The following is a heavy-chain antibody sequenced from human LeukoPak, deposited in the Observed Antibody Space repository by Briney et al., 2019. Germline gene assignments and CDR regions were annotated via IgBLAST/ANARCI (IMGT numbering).Heavy chain of an antibody. Sequence: SSETLSLTCAVYGGSFSGYYWSWIRQPPGKGLEWIGEINHSGSTNYNPSLKSRVTISVDTSKNQFSLKLSSVTAADTAVYYCARASKAVPVGGLWGTRSGGSKRFWFDPWGQGTLVTVSS. CDR2: INHSGST. CDR3: ARASKAVPVGGLWGTRSGGSKRFWFDP. V-gene: IGHV4-34*01. D-gene: IGHD2-21*01. CDR1: GGSFSGYY. J-gene: IGHJ5*02.